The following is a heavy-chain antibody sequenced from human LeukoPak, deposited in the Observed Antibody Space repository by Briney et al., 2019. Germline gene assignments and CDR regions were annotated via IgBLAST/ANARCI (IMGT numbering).Heavy chain of an antibody. CDR3: AIFDFLFGEIDDWFDP. Sequence: GESLKISCKGSGYSFTSYWIGWVRQMPGKGLEWMGIIYPGDSDTRYSPSFQGQVTISADKSISTAYLQWSSLKASDTAMYYCAIFDFLFGEIDDWFDPWGQGTQVTVSS. D-gene: IGHD3-16*01. V-gene: IGHV5-51*01. CDR1: GYSFTSYW. CDR2: IYPGDSDT. J-gene: IGHJ5*02.